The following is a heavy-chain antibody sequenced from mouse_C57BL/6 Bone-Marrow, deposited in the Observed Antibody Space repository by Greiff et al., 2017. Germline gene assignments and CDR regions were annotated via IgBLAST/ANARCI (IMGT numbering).Heavy chain of an antibody. CDR2: IDPSDSYN. CDR3: APLLPTGFDY. D-gene: IGHD1-2*01. J-gene: IGHJ2*01. CDR1: GYTFTSYW. V-gene: IGHV1-69*01. Sequence: QVQLQQPGAELVMPGASVKLSCKASGYTFTSYWMHWVKQRPGQGLEWIGEIDPSDSYNNYNQKFKGKSTLTVDKSSSTAYMQLSSLTSEDSAVYYCAPLLPTGFDYWGQGTTLTVSS.